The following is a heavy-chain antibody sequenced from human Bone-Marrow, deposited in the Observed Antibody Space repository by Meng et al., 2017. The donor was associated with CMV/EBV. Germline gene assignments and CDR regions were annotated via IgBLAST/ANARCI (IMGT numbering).Heavy chain of an antibody. D-gene: IGHD1-14*01. V-gene: IGHV4-39*07. J-gene: IGHJ4*02. CDR3: ARVGVRLRFNWNHPFDY. Sequence: GSLRLSCTVSGGSISSSSYYWGWIRQPPGKGLEWIGSIYYSGSTYYNPSLKSRVTISVDTSKNQFSLKLSSVTAADTAVYYCARVGVRLRFNWNHPFDYWGQGTRVTVSS. CDR2: IYYSGST. CDR1: GGSISSSSYY.